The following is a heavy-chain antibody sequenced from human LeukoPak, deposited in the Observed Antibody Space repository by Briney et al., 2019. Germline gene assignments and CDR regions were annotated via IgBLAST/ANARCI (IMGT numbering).Heavy chain of an antibody. CDR3: AKSSTKREANWFDP. D-gene: IGHD2-2*01. CDR2: SYPGDSGT. Sequence: GESLKISCKGSGYSFTSYWIGWVRQMPGKGLEWLGISYPGDSGTRYSPSCQCQVTISADKSISTAYLQWSSLKASDTAMYYCAKSSTKREANWFDPWGQGTLVTVSS. CDR1: GYSFTSYW. J-gene: IGHJ5*02. V-gene: IGHV5-51*01.